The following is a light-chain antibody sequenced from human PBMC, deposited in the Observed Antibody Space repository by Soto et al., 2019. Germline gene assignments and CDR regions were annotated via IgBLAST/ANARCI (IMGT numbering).Light chain of an antibody. J-gene: IGLJ1*01. Sequence: SALTQPASVSGSAEQSITISCTGTSSDVGAYNYVSWYQQHPGKAPKLVIYEVSNRPSGVSNRYSGSKSGNTASLTISGLQADDEADYYCSSYTSSNTLYVFGTGTKVTVL. CDR2: EVS. CDR3: SSYTSSNTLYV. CDR1: SSDVGAYNY. V-gene: IGLV2-14*01.